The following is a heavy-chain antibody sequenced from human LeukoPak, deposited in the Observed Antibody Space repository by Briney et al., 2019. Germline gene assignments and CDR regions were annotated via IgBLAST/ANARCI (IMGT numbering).Heavy chain of an antibody. D-gene: IGHD6-13*01. J-gene: IGHJ4*02. CDR2: INPNSGGT. Sequence: ASVKVSCKASGYTFTGYYMHWVRQAPGQGLEWMGWINPNSGGTNYAKKFQGRVTMTRDTSISTAYMELSRLRSDDTAVYYCARDLVAAAGTAPDYWGQGTLVTVSS. CDR1: GYTFTGYY. V-gene: IGHV1-2*02. CDR3: ARDLVAAAGTAPDY.